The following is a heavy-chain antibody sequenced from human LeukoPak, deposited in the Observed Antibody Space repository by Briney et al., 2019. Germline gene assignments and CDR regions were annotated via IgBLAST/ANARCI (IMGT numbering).Heavy chain of an antibody. Sequence: SETLSLTCTVSGGSISSSSYYWGWIRQPPGKGLEWIGSIYYSGSTYYNPSLKSRVTISVDTSKNQFSLKLSSVTAADTAVYYCASLGRYDFWSGLTVDYWGQGTLVTVSS. CDR1: GGSISSSSYY. J-gene: IGHJ4*02. CDR2: IYYSGST. D-gene: IGHD3-3*01. V-gene: IGHV4-39*07. CDR3: ASLGRYDFWSGLTVDY.